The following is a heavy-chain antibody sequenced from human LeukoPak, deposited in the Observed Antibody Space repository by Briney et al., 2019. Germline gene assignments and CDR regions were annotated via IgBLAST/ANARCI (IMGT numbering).Heavy chain of an antibody. J-gene: IGHJ4*02. CDR1: GGSFSGYY. D-gene: IGHD5-24*01. CDR3: ARGRAPGMATIWY. V-gene: IGHV4-34*01. Sequence: LETLSLTCAVYGGSFSGYYWSWIRQPPGKGLEWIGEINHSGSTNYNPSLKSRVTISVDTSKNQFSLKLSSVTAADTAVYYCARGRAPGMATIWYWGQGTLVTVSS. CDR2: INHSGST.